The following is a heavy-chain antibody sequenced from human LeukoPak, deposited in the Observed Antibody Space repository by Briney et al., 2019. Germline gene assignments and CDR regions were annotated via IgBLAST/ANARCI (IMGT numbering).Heavy chain of an antibody. J-gene: IGHJ6*02. V-gene: IGHV3-48*02. Sequence: PGGSLRLSCGASGFSFSSYNMNWVRQAPGKGLEWVSYISSGSGTIYYADSVKGRFTISRDNAKSSLYLQMNSLRDEDTAVYYCARDLSGGYCGFMDVWGQGTTVTVCS. CDR1: GFSFSSYN. CDR3: ARDLSGGYCGFMDV. D-gene: IGHD5-12*01. CDR2: ISSGSGTI.